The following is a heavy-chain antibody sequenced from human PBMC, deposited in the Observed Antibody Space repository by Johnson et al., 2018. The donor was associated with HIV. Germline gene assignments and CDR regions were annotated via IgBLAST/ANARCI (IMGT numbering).Heavy chain of an antibody. CDR2: ISGSGGST. V-gene: IGHV3-13*01. CDR3: ARGHMVRGVTHAFDI. J-gene: IGHJ3*02. D-gene: IGHD3-10*01. Sequence: VESGGGLVQPGRSLRLSCAASGFTFSSYDMHWVRQATGKGLEWVSAISGSGGSTGYADSVKGRFTISRDNAKNSLYLQMNSLRAEDTAVYYCARGHMVRGVTHAFDIWGQGTMVTVSS. CDR1: GFTFSSYD.